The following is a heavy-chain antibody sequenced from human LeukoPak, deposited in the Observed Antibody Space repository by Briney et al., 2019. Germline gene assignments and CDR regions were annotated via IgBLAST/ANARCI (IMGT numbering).Heavy chain of an antibody. CDR2: MNSNSGNT. CDR3: ARLPKYSRPLDY. D-gene: IGHD6-6*01. Sequence: ASVKVSCKASGYTFSSYDINWMRQATGQGLEWMGWMNSNSGNTDYAQKFQGRITMSSDTSISTAYMELSSLRSEDTAVYYCARLPKYSRPLDYWGQGTLVTVSS. V-gene: IGHV1-8*02. J-gene: IGHJ4*02. CDR1: GYTFSSYD.